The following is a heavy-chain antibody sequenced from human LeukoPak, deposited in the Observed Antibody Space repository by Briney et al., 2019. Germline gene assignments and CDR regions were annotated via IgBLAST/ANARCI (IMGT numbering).Heavy chain of an antibody. CDR3: VLGGYFDY. D-gene: IGHD2-15*01. CDR1: GFTFSSYG. J-gene: IGHJ4*02. V-gene: IGHV3-30*03. CDR2: ISYDGSNK. Sequence: GRSLRLSCAASGFTFSSYGMHWVRQAPGKGLEWVAVISYDGSNKYYADSVKGRFTISRDNSKNTLCLQMNSLRAEDTAVYYCVLGGYFDYWGQGTLVTVSS.